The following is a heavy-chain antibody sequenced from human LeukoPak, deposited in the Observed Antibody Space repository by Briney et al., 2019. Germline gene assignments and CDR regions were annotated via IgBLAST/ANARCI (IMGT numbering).Heavy chain of an antibody. CDR2: INPNSGGT. J-gene: IGHJ4*02. CDR1: GYTFTGYY. CDR3: ARDYYYDSSGYLDY. D-gene: IGHD3-22*01. V-gene: IGHV1-2*02. Sequence: ASVKVSCKASGYTFTGYYMHWVRQAPGQGLEWMGWINPNSGGTNYAQKFQGRVTMTRGTSISTAYMELSRLRSDDTAVYYRARDYYYDSSGYLDYWGQGTLVTVSS.